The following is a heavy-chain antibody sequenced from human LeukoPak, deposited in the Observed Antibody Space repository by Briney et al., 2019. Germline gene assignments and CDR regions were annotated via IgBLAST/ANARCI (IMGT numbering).Heavy chain of an antibody. Sequence: ASVKVSCTASGYTFTGYYMHWVRQAPGQGLEWMGWINPNSGATKYSQKFQGRVTMTRDTSISTAYLDLSSLTSDDTAVYYCVRDHEWIAPTGTAFNIWGQGTMVTVSS. CDR2: INPNSGAT. CDR3: VRDHEWIAPTGTAFNI. J-gene: IGHJ3*02. D-gene: IGHD6-13*01. V-gene: IGHV1-2*02. CDR1: GYTFTGYY.